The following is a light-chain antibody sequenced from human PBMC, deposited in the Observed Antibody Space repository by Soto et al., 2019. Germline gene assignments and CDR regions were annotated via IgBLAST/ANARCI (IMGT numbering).Light chain of an antibody. CDR2: SNN. J-gene: IGLJ3*02. Sequence: QSLLTQPPSASGTPGQRVTISCSGSSSNIGSNTINLYQQLPGTAPKLLIYSNNQRPSGVPDRFSGSKSGTSASLAISGLQSEDEAKYYCAAWDDSLNGWVCGGGTKVTVL. CDR1: SSNIGSNT. V-gene: IGLV1-44*01. CDR3: AAWDDSLNGWV.